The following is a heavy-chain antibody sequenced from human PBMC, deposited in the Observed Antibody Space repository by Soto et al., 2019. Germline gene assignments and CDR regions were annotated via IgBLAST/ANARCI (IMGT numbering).Heavy chain of an antibody. Sequence: PGGSLRLSCAASGFTFSSYCMSWVRQAPGKGLEWVANIKQDGSEKYYVDSVKGRFTISRDNAKNSLYLQINSLRDEDTAVYYCARDRRWAIDYWGQGTLVTVSS. J-gene: IGHJ4*02. CDR3: ARDRRWAIDY. CDR2: IKQDGSEK. D-gene: IGHD6-13*01. V-gene: IGHV3-7*03. CDR1: GFTFSSYC.